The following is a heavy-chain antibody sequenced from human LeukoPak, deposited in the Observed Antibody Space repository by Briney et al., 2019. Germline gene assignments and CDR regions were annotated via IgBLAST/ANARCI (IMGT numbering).Heavy chain of an antibody. CDR3: ARAVLYDSSGYYSSYYFDY. D-gene: IGHD3-22*01. CDR1: GGTFSSYA. Sequence: ASVKVSCKASGGTFSSYAICWVRQAPGQGLEWMGGIIPIFGTANYAQKFQGRVTITADESTSTAYMELSSLRSEDTAVYYCARAVLYDSSGYYSSYYFDYWGQGTLVTVSS. CDR2: IIPIFGTA. V-gene: IGHV1-69*13. J-gene: IGHJ4*02.